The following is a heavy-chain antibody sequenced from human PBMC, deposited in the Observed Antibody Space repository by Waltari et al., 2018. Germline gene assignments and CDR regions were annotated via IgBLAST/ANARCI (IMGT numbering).Heavy chain of an antibody. Sequence: QLQLQQSGPGLVKPSQTLSLACSLSGDSISGSYYWNWVRQTAGEGLGWLGYIYRSGSTKYNPSLQSRATISIVNKTQFSLKLAAVTAADTAVYYCARSDVVVAPARNNYYFPMEVWGQGTTVTVSS. CDR2: IYRSGST. J-gene: IGHJ6*03. D-gene: IGHD2-21*01. CDR3: ARSDVVVAPARNNYYFPMEV. V-gene: IGHV4-61*09. CDR1: GDSISGSYY.